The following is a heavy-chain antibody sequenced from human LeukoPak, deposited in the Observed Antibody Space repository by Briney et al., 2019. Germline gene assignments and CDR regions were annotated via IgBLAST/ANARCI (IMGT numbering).Heavy chain of an antibody. V-gene: IGHV3-30*18. CDR2: ISYDGSNE. J-gene: IGHJ4*02. CDR3: AKDSVYGSGSYYLADY. D-gene: IGHD3-10*01. CDR1: GFTFSSYG. Sequence: GRYLTLSCAASGFTFSSYGMHWVRQAPGKGLEGVSVISYDGSNEYYADSEKGRFTISRDNSRSTLDLQMNSLRVEDTAVYFCAKDSVYGSGSYYLADYWGQGTLVTVSS.